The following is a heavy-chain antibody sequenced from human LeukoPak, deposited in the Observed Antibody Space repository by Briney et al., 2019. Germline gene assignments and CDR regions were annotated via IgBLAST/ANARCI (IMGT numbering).Heavy chain of an antibody. J-gene: IGHJ4*02. V-gene: IGHV3-7*01. CDR3: ARGVGDNGILGY. Sequence: PGGSLRFSCAASGFTFSSYWMTWVRQAPGKGLEWVANIKQDGGKKDYVDSVKGRFTIFRDNAKDSLYLQMNSLRVEDTAVYYCARGVGDNGILGYWGRGTMVAVSS. CDR2: IKQDGGKK. D-gene: IGHD2-15*01. CDR1: GFTFSSYW.